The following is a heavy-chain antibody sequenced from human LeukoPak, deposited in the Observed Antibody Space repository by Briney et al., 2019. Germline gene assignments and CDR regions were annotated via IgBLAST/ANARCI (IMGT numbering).Heavy chain of an antibody. CDR1: GGSISSGSYY. J-gene: IGHJ5*02. CDR3: ARGLVPAAISIWFDP. CDR2: IYTSGST. V-gene: IGHV4-61*02. D-gene: IGHD2-2*01. Sequence: SQTLSLTCTVSGGSISSGSYYWRWIRQPAGKGLEWIGRIYTSGSTNYNPSLKSRVTISVDTSKNQFSLKLSSVTAADTAVYYCARGLVPAAISIWFDPWGQGTLVTVSS.